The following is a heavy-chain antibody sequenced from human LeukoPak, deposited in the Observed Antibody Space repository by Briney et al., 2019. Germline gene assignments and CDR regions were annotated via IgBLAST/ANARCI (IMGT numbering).Heavy chain of an antibody. J-gene: IGHJ4*02. CDR3: ATYGDFGEGHGRLRGY. Sequence: GGSLRLSCAASGFSFSSYWMYWVRQAPGRGLEWVANIRQDGGEKNYVDSVKGRFTISRDNAKNSLYLQMNSLRAEDTAVYYCATYGDFGEGHGRLRGYWGQGTLVTVSS. CDR2: IRQDGGEK. CDR1: GFSFSSYW. V-gene: IGHV3-7*02. D-gene: IGHD4-17*01.